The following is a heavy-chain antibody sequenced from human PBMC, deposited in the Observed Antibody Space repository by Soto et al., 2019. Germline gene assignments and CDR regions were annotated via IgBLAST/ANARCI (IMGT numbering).Heavy chain of an antibody. CDR3: ARGSGSYAAGFDY. Sequence: GESLKISFKGSGYSFTNYWVAWVRQMPGKGLEWMGVFYPGDSDTRYSPSSQGQVTISGDKSISTAYLQWSGLQASDTAIYYCARGSGSYAAGFDYWGPGTLVTVSS. V-gene: IGHV5-51*01. CDR1: GYSFTNYW. CDR2: FYPGDSDT. D-gene: IGHD1-26*01. J-gene: IGHJ4*02.